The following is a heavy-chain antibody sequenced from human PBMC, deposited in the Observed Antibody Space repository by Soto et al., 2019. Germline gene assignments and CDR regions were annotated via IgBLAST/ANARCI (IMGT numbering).Heavy chain of an antibody. Sequence: GGSLRLSCAASGFTFSSYAMSWVRQAPGKGLEWVSAISGSGGSTYYADSVKGRFTISRDNSKNTLYLQMNSLRAEDTAVYYCAKDMESTMIVVGHPADYWGQGTLVTVSS. J-gene: IGHJ4*02. V-gene: IGHV3-23*01. D-gene: IGHD3-22*01. CDR1: GFTFSSYA. CDR3: AKDMESTMIVVGHPADY. CDR2: ISGSGGST.